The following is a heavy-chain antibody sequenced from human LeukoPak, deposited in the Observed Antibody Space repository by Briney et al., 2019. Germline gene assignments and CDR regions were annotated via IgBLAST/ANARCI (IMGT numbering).Heavy chain of an antibody. Sequence: GGSLRLSCAASGFTFSSYAMSWVRQAPGKGLEWVSYISSSSSTIYYADSVKGRFTISRDNAKNSLYLQMNSLRAKDTAVYYCAKEKAAAGTEEFDYWGQGTLVTVSS. D-gene: IGHD6-13*01. J-gene: IGHJ4*02. V-gene: IGHV3-48*01. CDR3: AKEKAAAGTEEFDY. CDR2: ISSSSSTI. CDR1: GFTFSSYA.